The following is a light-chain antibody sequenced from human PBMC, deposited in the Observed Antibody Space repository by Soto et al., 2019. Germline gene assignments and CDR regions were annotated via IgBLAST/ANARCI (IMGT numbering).Light chain of an antibody. CDR2: GNS. V-gene: IGLV1-40*01. Sequence: QSVLTQPPSVSGAPGQRVTISCTGSSSNIGAGYDVHWYQQLPGTAPKLLIYGNSNRPSGVPDRFSGSKSGTSASLAITGLRAEDEADYDCQSYASSLRGWVFGGGTKRTVL. CDR1: SSNIGAGYD. J-gene: IGLJ3*02. CDR3: QSYASSLRGWV.